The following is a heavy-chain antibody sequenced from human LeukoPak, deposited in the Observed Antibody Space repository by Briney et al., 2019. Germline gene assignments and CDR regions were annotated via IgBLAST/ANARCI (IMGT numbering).Heavy chain of an antibody. CDR1: GFTFSSYA. CDR2: IYYSGST. CDR3: ARTGYSSSWESGYYHYMDV. Sequence: LRLSCAASGFTFSSYAMSWIRQPPGKGLEWIGYIYYSGSTYYNPSLKSRVTISVDTSKNQFSLKLSSVTAADTAVYYCARTGYSSSWESGYYHYMDVWGKGTTVTVSS. D-gene: IGHD6-13*01. J-gene: IGHJ6*03. V-gene: IGHV4-30-4*08.